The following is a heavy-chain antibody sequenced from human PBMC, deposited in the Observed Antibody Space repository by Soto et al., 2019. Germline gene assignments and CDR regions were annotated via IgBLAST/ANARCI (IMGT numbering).Heavy chain of an antibody. CDR2: ISSSGNTI. J-gene: IGHJ4*02. CDR1: GFTFSSYS. V-gene: IGHV3-48*02. CDR3: PRVVTAAGR. D-gene: IGHD6-13*01. Sequence: EVQLVESGGGLVQPGGSLRLSCAASGFTFSSYSMNWVRQAPGKGLEWVSYISSSGNTIYYADSVKGLLTISRDNAKNSLYLQMNSLRDEDTAVYYCPRVVTAAGRWGQGTLVTVSS.